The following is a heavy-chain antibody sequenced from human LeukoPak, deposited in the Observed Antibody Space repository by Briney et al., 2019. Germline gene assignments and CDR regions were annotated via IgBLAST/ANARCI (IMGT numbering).Heavy chain of an antibody. CDR3: ARLYGSGSY. V-gene: IGHV4-38-2*02. J-gene: IGHJ4*02. CDR1: GYSISSGYY. D-gene: IGHD3-10*01. Sequence: SETLSLTCTVSGYSISSGYYWGWIRQPPGKGLEWIGSIYYSGSTYYNPSLKSRVTISVDTSKNQFSLKLSSVTAADTAVYYCARLYGSGSYWGQGTLVTVSS. CDR2: IYYSGST.